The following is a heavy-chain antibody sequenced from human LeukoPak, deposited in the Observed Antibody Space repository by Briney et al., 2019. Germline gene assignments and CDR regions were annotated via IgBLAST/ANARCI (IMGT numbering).Heavy chain of an antibody. J-gene: IGHJ4*02. CDR2: ISGSGGST. D-gene: IGHD3-3*01. V-gene: IGHV3-23*01. CDR3: ATMGYDFWSVYWPDY. CDR1: GFTFSSYA. Sequence: GGSLRLSCAASGFTFSSYAMSWVRQAPGKWLEWVSTISGSGGSTDYADSVKGRFTISRDNSKNTLYLQMDSLGAEDTAEYYCATMGYDFWSVYWPDYWRQGTLDTVSS.